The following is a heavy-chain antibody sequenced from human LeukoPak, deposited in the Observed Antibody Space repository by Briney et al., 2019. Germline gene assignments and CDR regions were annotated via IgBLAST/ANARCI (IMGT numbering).Heavy chain of an antibody. CDR1: GVTFSNAW. CDR3: TTGLVVVPAATALDY. Sequence: GGSLRLSCAASGVTFSNAWMSWVRQAPGKGLEWVGRIKSKSDGRTTDYAAPVKGRFTISRDDSKNTLYLQMNSLKTEDTAVYYCTTGLVVVPAATALDYWGQGTLVTVSS. V-gene: IGHV3-15*01. J-gene: IGHJ4*02. D-gene: IGHD2-2*01. CDR2: IKSKSDGRTT.